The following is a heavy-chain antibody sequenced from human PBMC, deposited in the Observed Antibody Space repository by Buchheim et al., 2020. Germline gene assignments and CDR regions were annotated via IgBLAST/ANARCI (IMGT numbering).Heavy chain of an antibody. D-gene: IGHD3-10*01. CDR1: GFRISSYW. CDR3: ARSTRGSGAWYFEL. J-gene: IGHJ2*01. Sequence: EVQLVESGGGLVQPGGSLRLSCAASGFRISSYWMHWVRQAPGKGLVWVSRINSDGSTTSYADSVKGRITISRDNAETTLYLQMNSLGVEDTAVYYCARSTRGSGAWYFELWGRGTL. CDR2: INSDGSTT. V-gene: IGHV3-74*01.